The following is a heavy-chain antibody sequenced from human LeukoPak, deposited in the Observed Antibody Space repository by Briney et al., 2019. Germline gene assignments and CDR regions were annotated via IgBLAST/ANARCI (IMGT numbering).Heavy chain of an antibody. CDR2: IKQDGSEK. D-gene: IGHD1-1*01. V-gene: IGHV3-7*01. Sequence: HPGGSLRLSCAASGFTFSSYWMSWVRQAPGKGLEWVANIKQDGSEKYYVDSVKGRFAISRDNAKNSLYLQMNSLRAEDTAVYYCARVYHSTTGTTQDYWGQGTLVTVSS. J-gene: IGHJ4*02. CDR1: GFTFSSYW. CDR3: ARVYHSTTGTTQDY.